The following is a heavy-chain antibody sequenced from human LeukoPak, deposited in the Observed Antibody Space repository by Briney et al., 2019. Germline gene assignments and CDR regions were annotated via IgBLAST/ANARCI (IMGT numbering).Heavy chain of an antibody. D-gene: IGHD2-15*01. Sequence: PGGSLRLSCAASGFTFSSYGMHWVRQAPGKGLEWVAVISYDGSNKYYADSVKGRFTISRDNSKNTLYLQMNSLRAEDTAVYYCAKGDYCSGGSCYRNAFDIWGQGTMVTVSS. V-gene: IGHV3-30*18. CDR2: ISYDGSNK. CDR1: GFTFSSYG. J-gene: IGHJ3*02. CDR3: AKGDYCSGGSCYRNAFDI.